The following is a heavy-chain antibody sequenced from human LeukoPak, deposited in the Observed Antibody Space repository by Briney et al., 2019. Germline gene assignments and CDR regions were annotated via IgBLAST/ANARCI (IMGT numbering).Heavy chain of an antibody. J-gene: IGHJ4*02. CDR2: IWYDGSNK. V-gene: IGHV3-33*08. D-gene: IGHD1-20*01. CDR1: GLTFSGYD. Sequence: GGSLRLSCAASGLTFSGYDMHWVRQAPGKGLEWVAVIWYDGSNKYYADSVKGRFTISRDNSKNTLYLQMNSLRAEDTAVYYCARESVTGRSLDYWGQGTLVTVSS. CDR3: ARESVTGRSLDY.